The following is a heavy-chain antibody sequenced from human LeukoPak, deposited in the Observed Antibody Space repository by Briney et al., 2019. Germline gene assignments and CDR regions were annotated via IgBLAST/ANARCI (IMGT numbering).Heavy chain of an antibody. D-gene: IGHD3-22*01. V-gene: IGHV4-59*01. Sequence: SETLSLTCTVSGDSIIGYYWSWIRQPPGKRLEWIGYIYNTLDTTYNPSLESRVTISLDMSNKQFSLRLSSVTAADTAVYYCARRRYYDSTGYNPTYYLDYWGQGILVTVSS. CDR2: IYNTLDT. J-gene: IGHJ4*02. CDR3: ARRRYYDSTGYNPTYYLDY. CDR1: GDSIIGYY.